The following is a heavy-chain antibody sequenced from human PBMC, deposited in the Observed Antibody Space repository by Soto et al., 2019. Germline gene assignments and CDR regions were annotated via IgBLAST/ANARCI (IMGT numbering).Heavy chain of an antibody. CDR1: GFTFSSYA. V-gene: IGHV3-23*01. Sequence: PGGSLRLSCAASGFTFSSYAMSWVRQAPGKGLEWVSAISGSGGSTYYADSVKGRFTISRDNSKNTLYLQMNSLRAEDTAVYYCAKDPAQFSGWYSGNWFDPWGQGTLVTVSS. CDR3: AKDPAQFSGWYSGNWFDP. CDR2: ISGSGGST. J-gene: IGHJ5*02. D-gene: IGHD6-19*01.